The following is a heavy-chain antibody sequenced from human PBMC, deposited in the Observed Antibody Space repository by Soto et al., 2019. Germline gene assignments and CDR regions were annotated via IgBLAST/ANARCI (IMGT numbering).Heavy chain of an antibody. J-gene: IGHJ4*02. CDR2: IYAGGNT. V-gene: IGHV3-66*01. Sequence: GSLRLSCAASGFTISSNHMSWVRQAPGKGLEWVSVIYAGGNTYYADSVKGRFTISRDNSKNTLYLQMNSLRAEDTAVYYCATLTKYDILTGYYPCWGQGTLVTVSS. CDR1: GFTISSNH. D-gene: IGHD3-9*01. CDR3: ATLTKYDILTGYYPC.